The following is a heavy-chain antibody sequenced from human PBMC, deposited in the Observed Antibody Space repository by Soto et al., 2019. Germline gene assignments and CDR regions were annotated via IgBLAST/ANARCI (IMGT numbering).Heavy chain of an antibody. CDR2: MNPNSGNT. CDR1: GYTFTNHD. Sequence: QVQLVQSGAEVKKPGASVKVSCKASGYTFTNHDISWVRQATGQGLEWMGWMNPNSGNTGYAHKFQGRVTLTRDTSISTASMKLNSLGSDDTAVYYCARQDYGPTDYWGQGTLVTVSS. D-gene: IGHD3-16*01. CDR3: ARQDYGPTDY. J-gene: IGHJ4*02. V-gene: IGHV1-8*01.